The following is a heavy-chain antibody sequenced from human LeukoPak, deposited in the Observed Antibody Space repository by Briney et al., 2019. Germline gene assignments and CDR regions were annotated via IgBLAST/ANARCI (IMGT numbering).Heavy chain of an antibody. Sequence: GGSLRLSCAASGFTVSSNYMSWVRQAPGKGLEWVSVIYSGGSTYYADSVKGRFTIPRDNSKNTLYLQMNSLRAEDTAVYYCASPSGDYDFWSGYYYGMDVWGQGTTVTVSS. J-gene: IGHJ6*02. V-gene: IGHV3-66*02. CDR1: GFTVSSNY. CDR2: IYSGGST. CDR3: ASPSGDYDFWSGYYYGMDV. D-gene: IGHD3-3*01.